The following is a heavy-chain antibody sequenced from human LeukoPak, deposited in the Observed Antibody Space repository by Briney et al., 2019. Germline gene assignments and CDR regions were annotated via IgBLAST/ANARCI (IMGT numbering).Heavy chain of an antibody. CDR2: IKQDGSER. D-gene: IGHD1-7*01. J-gene: IGHJ4*02. Sequence: GGSLRLSCAASGFTFSDYWMTWVRQAPEKGLEWVAHIKQDGSERYYGDSVKGRFTISRDNANNLVYLQMNSLGAGDTAVYYCARGWNYAFRFDYWGQGTLVTVSS. CDR3: ARGWNYAFRFDY. V-gene: IGHV3-7*01. CDR1: GFTFSDYW.